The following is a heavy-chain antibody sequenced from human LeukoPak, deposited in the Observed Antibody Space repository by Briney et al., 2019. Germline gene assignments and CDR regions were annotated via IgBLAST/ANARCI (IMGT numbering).Heavy chain of an antibody. CDR1: GYTFTSYD. CDR2: MNPNSGNT. CDR3: ARVLVADPRVGYYYYGMDV. J-gene: IGHJ6*02. Sequence: ASVKVSCKASGYTFTSYDINWARQATGQGLEWMGWMNPNSGNTGYAQKFQGRVTMTRNTSISTAYMELSSLRSEDTAVYYCARVLVADPRVGYYYYGMDVWGQGTTVTVSS. D-gene: IGHD5-12*01. V-gene: IGHV1-8*01.